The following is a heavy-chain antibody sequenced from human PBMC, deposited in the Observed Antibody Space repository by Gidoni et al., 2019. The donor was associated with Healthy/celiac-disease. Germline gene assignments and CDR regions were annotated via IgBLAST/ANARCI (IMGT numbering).Heavy chain of an antibody. J-gene: IGHJ4*02. Sequence: EVQMLESGGGLVQPGGSLRLLCAASGFTFSRYAMGWVRQAPGKGLEWVSAISGSGGSTYYADSVKGRFTITRDNSKKTMYLKMNSLRAEDTAVYYCAKSRGFGEFDYWGQGTLVTVSS. CDR3: AKSRGFGEFDY. D-gene: IGHD3-10*01. CDR2: ISGSGGST. CDR1: GFTFSRYA. V-gene: IGHV3-23*01.